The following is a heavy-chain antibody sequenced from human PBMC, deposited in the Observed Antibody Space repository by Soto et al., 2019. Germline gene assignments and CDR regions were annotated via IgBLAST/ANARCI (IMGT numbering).Heavy chain of an antibody. J-gene: IGHJ6*02. CDR3: ARDWSYGDFTPYYYYYGMDV. Sequence: GGSLRLSCAASGFTFSSYIMNWVRQAPGKGLEWVSSISSSSSYIYYADSVKGRFTISRDNAKNSLYLQMNSLRAEDTAVYYCARDWSYGDFTPYYYYYGMDVWGQGTTVTVSS. CDR1: GFTFSSYI. V-gene: IGHV3-21*01. CDR2: ISSSSSYI. D-gene: IGHD4-17*01.